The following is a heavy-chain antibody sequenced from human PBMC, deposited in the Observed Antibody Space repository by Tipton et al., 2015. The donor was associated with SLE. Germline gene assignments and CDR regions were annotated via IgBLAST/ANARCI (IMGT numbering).Heavy chain of an antibody. V-gene: IGHV4-39*01. CDR2: LYYSGSS. J-gene: IGHJ3*01. D-gene: IGHD3-9*01. Sequence: TLSLTCTVSGVSISSSGFYWGWIRQPPGKGLEWIGSLYYSGSSYYNPSLKSRVTISVDTSKNQFSLKLSSVTAADTAMYYCARHREALTGPRVEAFDLWGQGTMVTVSS. CDR1: GVSISSSGFY. CDR3: ARHREALTGPRVEAFDL.